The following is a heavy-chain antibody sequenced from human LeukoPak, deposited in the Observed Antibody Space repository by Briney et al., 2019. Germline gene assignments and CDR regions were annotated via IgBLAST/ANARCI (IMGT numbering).Heavy chain of an antibody. CDR3: TRDRYGSGSWWDS. CDR2: ISVYNGHT. CDR1: GYTFNNYG. J-gene: IGHJ4*02. V-gene: IGHV1-18*01. D-gene: IGHD3-10*01. Sequence: ASVKVSCKASGYTFNNYGFSWVRQAPGQGLEWMGWISVYNGHTKNAQKFQGRVTMTTDTSTSTVYMELRSLTSDDTAVYYCTRDRYGSGSWWDSWGQGTLVTVSS.